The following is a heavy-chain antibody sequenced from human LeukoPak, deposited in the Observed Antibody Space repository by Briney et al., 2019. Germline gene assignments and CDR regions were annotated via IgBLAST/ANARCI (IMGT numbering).Heavy chain of an antibody. Sequence: GGSLRLSCAASGFIFKKYWMNWVREVPGKGLECLANIKEDGSETYYADSVKGRFTISRDNPKNLLLLQINSLRVEDTAVYYCARETPRRGETRDGYRWGQGTVVTVSS. D-gene: IGHD5-24*01. CDR1: GFIFKKYW. CDR3: ARETPRRGETRDGYR. V-gene: IGHV3-7*01. CDR2: IKEDGSET. J-gene: IGHJ4*02.